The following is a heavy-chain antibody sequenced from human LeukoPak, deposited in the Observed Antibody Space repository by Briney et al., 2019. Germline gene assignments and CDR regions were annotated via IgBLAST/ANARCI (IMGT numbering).Heavy chain of an antibody. Sequence: GASVKVSCKVSGYTLTELSMHWVRQAPGKGLEWMGGFDPEDGETIYAQKFQGRVTMTEDTSTDTAYMELSSLRSEDTAVYYCATAVRRGSYLFDAFDIWGQGTMVTVSS. CDR3: ATAVRRGSYLFDAFDI. D-gene: IGHD1-26*01. CDR2: FDPEDGET. J-gene: IGHJ3*02. CDR1: GYTLTELS. V-gene: IGHV1-24*01.